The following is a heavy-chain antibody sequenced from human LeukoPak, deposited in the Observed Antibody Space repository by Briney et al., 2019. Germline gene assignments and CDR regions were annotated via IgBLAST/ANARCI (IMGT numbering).Heavy chain of an antibody. J-gene: IGHJ4*02. D-gene: IGHD3-10*01. CDR1: GYTFTSYA. V-gene: IGHV1-3*01. CDR2: INAGNGNT. CDR3: ARVAIRGPWDY. Sequence: GASVKVSCKASGYTFTSYAMHWVRQAPGQRLEWMGWINAGNGNTKYSQKFQGRVTITRDTSASTAYMELSSLRSEDTAVYNCARVAIRGPWDYWGQGTLVTVSS.